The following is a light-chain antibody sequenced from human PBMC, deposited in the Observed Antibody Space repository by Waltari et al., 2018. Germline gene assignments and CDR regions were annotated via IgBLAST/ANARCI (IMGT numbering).Light chain of an antibody. J-gene: IGLJ1*01. CDR1: SSDVGAYDF. Sequence: QSALTQPASVSGSPGQSITISCTGTSSDVGAYDFVSWYQQHPGKAPKLLIYAVSKRPSGVSNRFSGSKSGNTASLAISGLQAEDETNYYCSSYTSGSTFVVFGTGTKVTVL. CDR2: AVS. V-gene: IGLV2-14*01. CDR3: SSYTSGSTFVV.